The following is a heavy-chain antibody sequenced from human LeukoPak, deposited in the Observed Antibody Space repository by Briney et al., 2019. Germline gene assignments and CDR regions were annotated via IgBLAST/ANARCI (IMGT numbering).Heavy chain of an antibody. V-gene: IGHV3-66*01. Sequence: GGSLKLSCAASGFTVSSNYMSWVRQAPGQGLEWVSVIYSSGNTYYADSVQGRFTMSRDNPENTLYLQMNSLRAEDTALYYCARAHDRGYYYGFDYWGQGTLVTVSS. CDR2: IYSSGNT. J-gene: IGHJ4*02. D-gene: IGHD3-22*01. CDR3: ARAHDRGYYYGFDY. CDR1: GFTVSSNY.